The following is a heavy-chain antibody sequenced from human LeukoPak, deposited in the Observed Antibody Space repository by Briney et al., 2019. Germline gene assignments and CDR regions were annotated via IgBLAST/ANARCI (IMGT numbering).Heavy chain of an antibody. CDR3: ARAVGYCSGGSCSGAFDI. V-gene: IGHV3-43*01. J-gene: IGHJ3*02. D-gene: IGHD2-15*01. CDR1: GFTFGGYT. Sequence: GSLRLSCAASGFTFGGYTMHWVRQRPGKGLEWVSLISWDGGSTYYADSVKGRFTISRDNAKNSLYLQMNSLRAEDTAVYYCARAVGYCSGGSCSGAFDIWGQGTMVTVSS. CDR2: ISWDGGST.